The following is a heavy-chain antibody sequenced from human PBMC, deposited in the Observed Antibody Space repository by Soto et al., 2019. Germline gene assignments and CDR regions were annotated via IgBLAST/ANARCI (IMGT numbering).Heavy chain of an antibody. J-gene: IGHJ4*02. CDR1: GGSISSYY. V-gene: IGHV4-59*01. Sequence: KASETLSLTCTVSGGSISSYYWSWIRQPPGKGLEWIGYIYYSGSTNYNPSLKSRVTISVDTSKNQFSLKLSSVTAADTAVYYCATTTYYDFWSGYLGPDYWGQGTLVTVSS. D-gene: IGHD3-3*01. CDR3: ATTTYYDFWSGYLGPDY. CDR2: IYYSGST.